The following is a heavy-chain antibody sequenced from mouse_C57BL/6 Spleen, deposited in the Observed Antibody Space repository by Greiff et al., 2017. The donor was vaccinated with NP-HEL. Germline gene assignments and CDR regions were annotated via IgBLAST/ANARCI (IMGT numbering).Heavy chain of an antibody. CDR3: ARSVITTVVATDWYFDV. CDR1: GYAFSSYW. J-gene: IGHJ1*03. V-gene: IGHV1-80*01. Sequence: QVQLQQSGAELVKPGASVKISCKASGYAFSSYWMNWVKQRPGKGLEWIGQIYPGDGDTNYNGKFKGKATLTADKSSSTAYMQLSSLTSEDSAVYFCARSVITTVVATDWYFDVWGTGTTVTVSS. CDR2: IYPGDGDT. D-gene: IGHD1-1*01.